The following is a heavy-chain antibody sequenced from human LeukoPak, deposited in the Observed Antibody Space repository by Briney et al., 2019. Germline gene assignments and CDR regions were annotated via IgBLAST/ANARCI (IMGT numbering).Heavy chain of an antibody. D-gene: IGHD6-13*01. CDR3: AKLSSWTDRNFDY. CDR1: GFTFSGYA. J-gene: IGHJ4*02. CDR2: ISGSAGTT. V-gene: IGHV3-23*01. Sequence: PGGSLRLSCAASGFTFSGYAMSWVRQAPGKGLEWVSAISGSAGTTYYSDSVKGRFTICRVNSKNTLYLQMNSLRAEDTAVYYCAKLSSWTDRNFDYWGQGTLVTVSS.